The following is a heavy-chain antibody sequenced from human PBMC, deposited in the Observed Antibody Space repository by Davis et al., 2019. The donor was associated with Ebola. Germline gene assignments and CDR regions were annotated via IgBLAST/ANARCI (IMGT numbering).Heavy chain of an antibody. J-gene: IGHJ6*02. D-gene: IGHD6-19*01. Sequence: PGGSLRLSCAASGFAFSGSAMHWVRQASGKGLEWVGRIRSKANSYATAYAASVKGRFTISRDDSKNTAYLQMNSLKTEDTAVYYCTRRGSGWTRDSYYGMDVWGQGTTVTVSS. CDR1: GFAFSGSA. CDR2: IRSKANSYAT. V-gene: IGHV3-73*01. CDR3: TRRGSGWTRDSYYGMDV.